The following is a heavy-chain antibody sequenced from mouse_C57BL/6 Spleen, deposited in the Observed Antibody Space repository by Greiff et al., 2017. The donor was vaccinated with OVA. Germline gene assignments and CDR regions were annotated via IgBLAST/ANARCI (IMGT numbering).Heavy chain of an antibody. V-gene: IGHV1-53*01. CDR2: INPSNGGT. D-gene: IGHD2-1*01. J-gene: IGHJ3*01. CDR1: GYTFTSYW. Sequence: QVQLQQPGPELVKPGASVKLSCKASGYTFTSYWMHWVKQRPGQGLAWIGNINPSNGGTKYNEKFKSKATMTVDKSSSTAYMQLSNLTSEDSAVYYVARTVYYGNYEWCAYWGQGTLVTVSA. CDR3: ARTVYYGNYEWCAY.